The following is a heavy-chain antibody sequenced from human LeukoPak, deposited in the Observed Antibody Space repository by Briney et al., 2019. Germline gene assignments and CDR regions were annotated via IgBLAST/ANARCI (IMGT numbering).Heavy chain of an antibody. Sequence: SETLSLTCAVYGGSFSGYYWSWIRQPPGKGLGWIGEINHSGSTNYNPSLKSRVTISVDTSKNQFSLKLSSVTAADTAVYYCARAPLDQLLSAFDIWGQGTMVTVSS. CDR3: ARAPLDQLLSAFDI. V-gene: IGHV4-34*01. CDR1: GGSFSGYY. J-gene: IGHJ3*02. CDR2: INHSGST. D-gene: IGHD2-2*01.